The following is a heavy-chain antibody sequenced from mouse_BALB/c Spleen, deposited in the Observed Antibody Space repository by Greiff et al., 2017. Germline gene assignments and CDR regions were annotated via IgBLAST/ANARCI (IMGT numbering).Heavy chain of an antibody. CDR2: INSNGGST. CDR1: GFTFSSYY. V-gene: IGHV5-6-2*01. Sequence: EVKLVESGGGLVKLGGSLKLSCAASGFTFSSYYMSWVRQTPEKRLELVAAINSNGGSTYYPEPVKGRFTISRDNAKNTLYLQMSSLKSEDTALYYCARHRYGNHLYYFDCWGQGTTLTVSS. D-gene: IGHD2-1*01. CDR3: ARHRYGNHLYYFDC. J-gene: IGHJ2*01.